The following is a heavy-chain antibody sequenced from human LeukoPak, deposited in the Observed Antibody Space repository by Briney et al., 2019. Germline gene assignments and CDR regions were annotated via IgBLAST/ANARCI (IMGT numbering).Heavy chain of an antibody. Sequence: SETLSLTCTVSGGAISSYYWSWIRESPGKGMEWLGYIYYSGSTNYNPSLKSRVTISVDTSKNQFSLKLSSVTAADTAVYYCARDLADSSGWDNLDYWGQGTLVTVSS. CDR2: IYYSGST. V-gene: IGHV4-59*01. J-gene: IGHJ4*02. CDR1: GGAISSYY. D-gene: IGHD6-19*01. CDR3: ARDLADSSGWDNLDY.